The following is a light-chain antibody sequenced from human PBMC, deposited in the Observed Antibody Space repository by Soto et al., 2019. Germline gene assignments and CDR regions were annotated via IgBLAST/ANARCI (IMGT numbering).Light chain of an antibody. J-gene: IGKJ2*01. Sequence: EIVMTQSPATLSVSPGERATLSCRASQSVSSNLAWYQQKPGQAPRLLIYGASTRATGIPARSSGSGSGTEFPLSISRLQSEDFAVYYCQQYSNWPYTFGQGTNLEIK. CDR1: QSVSSN. V-gene: IGKV3-15*01. CDR3: QQYSNWPYT. CDR2: GAS.